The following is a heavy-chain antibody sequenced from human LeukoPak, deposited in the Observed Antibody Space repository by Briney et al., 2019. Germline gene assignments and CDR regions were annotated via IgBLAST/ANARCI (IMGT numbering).Heavy chain of an antibody. CDR2: IIPIFGTA. J-gene: IGHJ5*02. Sequence: ASVKVSCKASGGTFSSYAISWVRQAPGQGLEWMGGIIPIFGTANYAQKFQGRVTITADESTSTAYMELSSLRSVDTAVYYCARGPVLRYFDWTLPPNWFDPWGQGTLVTVSS. CDR1: GGTFSSYA. D-gene: IGHD3-9*01. V-gene: IGHV1-69*13. CDR3: ARGPVLRYFDWTLPPNWFDP.